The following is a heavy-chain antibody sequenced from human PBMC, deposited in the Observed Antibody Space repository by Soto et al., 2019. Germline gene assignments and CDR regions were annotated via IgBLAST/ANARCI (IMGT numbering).Heavy chain of an antibody. J-gene: IGHJ5*02. CDR1: GFTFSGYA. CDR3: AKSAYASGPQRFDP. V-gene: IGHV3-23*01. CDR2: ISASGGST. D-gene: IGHD3-10*01. Sequence: GGSLRLSCAASGFTFSGYAVSWVRQAPGKGLEWVSAISASGGSTYYADSVKGRFTISRDNSKNTLYLQMNSLRAEDTAIYYCAKSAYASGPQRFDPWGLGTLVTVTS.